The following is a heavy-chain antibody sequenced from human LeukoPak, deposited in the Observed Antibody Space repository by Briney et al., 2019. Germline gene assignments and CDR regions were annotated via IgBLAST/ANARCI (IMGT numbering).Heavy chain of an antibody. V-gene: IGHV4-39*01. Sequence: GSLRLSCAASGFTFSDYAMSWVRQPPGKGLEWIGSFYYSESPYHNPSLKSRVTVSVDTSKNQFSLKLSSVTAADTAVFYCARHGYCSSTSCRRTAFDIWGQGTMVTVSS. CDR2: FYYSESP. CDR3: ARHGYCSSTSCRRTAFDI. D-gene: IGHD2-2*01. J-gene: IGHJ3*02. CDR1: GFTFSDYA.